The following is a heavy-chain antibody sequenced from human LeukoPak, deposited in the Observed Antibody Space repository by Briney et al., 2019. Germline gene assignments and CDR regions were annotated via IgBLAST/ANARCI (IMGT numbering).Heavy chain of an antibody. CDR2: ISWNSGSI. CDR3: AKGARGSSSWYSWFDP. Sequence: GRSLRLSCAASGFTFDDYAMHWARQAPGKGLEWVSGISWNSGSIGYADSVKGRFTISRDNAKNSLYLQMNSLRAEDTALYYCAKGARGSSSWYSWFDPWGQGTLVTVSS. D-gene: IGHD6-13*01. V-gene: IGHV3-9*01. J-gene: IGHJ5*02. CDR1: GFTFDDYA.